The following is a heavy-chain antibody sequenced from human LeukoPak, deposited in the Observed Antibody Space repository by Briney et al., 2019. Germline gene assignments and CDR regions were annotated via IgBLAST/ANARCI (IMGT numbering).Heavy chain of an antibody. CDR3: ARASGPFDY. D-gene: IGHD3-10*01. Sequence: PGGSLRLSCAASGFTVSSNDMHWVRQAPGKGLEWVAVIWNDGSNKYYADSVKGRFTISRDNSKNTLYLQMNSLRAEDTAVYSCARASGPFDYWGQGTLVTVSS. J-gene: IGHJ4*02. CDR2: IWNDGSNK. CDR1: GFTVSSND. V-gene: IGHV3-33*08.